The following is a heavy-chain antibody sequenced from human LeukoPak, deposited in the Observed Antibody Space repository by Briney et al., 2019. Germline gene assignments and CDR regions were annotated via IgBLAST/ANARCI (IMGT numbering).Heavy chain of an antibody. CDR3: ASPLARTAGSDY. J-gene: IGHJ4*02. V-gene: IGHV3-21*01. CDR1: GFTFSSFT. D-gene: IGHD2-21*02. CDR2: ISSSSSYI. Sequence: PGGSLRLSCAASGFTFSSFTMNWVRQAPGKGLEWVSSISSSSSYIYYADSVKGRFTISRDNAKNSLYLQMNSLRAEDTAVYYCASPLARTAGSDYWGQGTLVTVSS.